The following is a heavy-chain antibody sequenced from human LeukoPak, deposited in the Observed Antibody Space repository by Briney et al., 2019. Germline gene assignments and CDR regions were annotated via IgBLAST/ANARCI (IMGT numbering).Heavy chain of an antibody. J-gene: IGHJ6*02. CDR2: ISYDGSNK. D-gene: IGHD3-22*01. CDR3: AKAYYDSSGYYKGYYYGMDV. V-gene: IGHV3-30*18. Sequence: PGGSLRLSCAASGFTFSSYGMHWVRQAPGKGLEWVAVISYDGSNKYYADSVKGRFTISRDNSKNTLYLQMNSLRAEDTAVYYCAKAYYDSSGYYKGYYYGMDVWGQGTTVTVSS. CDR1: GFTFSSYG.